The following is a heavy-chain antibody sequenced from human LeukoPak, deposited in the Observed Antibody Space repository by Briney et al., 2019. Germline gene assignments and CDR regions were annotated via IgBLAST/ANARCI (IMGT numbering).Heavy chain of an antibody. J-gene: IGHJ5*02. CDR3: ATASQLGSYNWFDP. CDR2: IDHTRNT. CDR1: GASFSNSY. Sequence: PSETQSLTCAVYGASFSNSYWSWIRQPPGKGLEWIGEIDHTRNTKYNPSLKGRVTISVDTSKNQFSLDLTSVTATDTAVYYCATASQLGSYNWFDPWGQGTLVTVSS. V-gene: IGHV4-34*01. D-gene: IGHD1-1*01.